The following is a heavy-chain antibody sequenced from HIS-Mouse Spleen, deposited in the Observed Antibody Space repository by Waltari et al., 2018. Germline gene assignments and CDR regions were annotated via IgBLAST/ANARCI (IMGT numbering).Heavy chain of an antibody. CDR3: AREIPYSSSWYDWYFDL. V-gene: IGHV4-39*07. Sequence: QLQLQESGPGLVKPSETLSLICTVSGGSCSSRSYYRGWIRHPPGKGLERIGSIYYSGSTYYNPSLKSRVTISVDTSKNQFSLKLSSVTAADTAVYYCAREIPYSSSWYDWYFDLWGRGTLVTVSS. CDR1: GGSCSSRSYY. J-gene: IGHJ2*01. D-gene: IGHD6-13*01. CDR2: IYYSGST.